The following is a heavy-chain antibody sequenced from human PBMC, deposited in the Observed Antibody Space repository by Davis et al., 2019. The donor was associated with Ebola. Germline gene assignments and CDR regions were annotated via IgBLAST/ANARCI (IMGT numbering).Heavy chain of an antibody. V-gene: IGHV3-23*01. CDR1: GFTFSSYW. D-gene: IGHD1-20*01. Sequence: GESLKISCAASGFTFSSYWMSWVRQAPGKGLEWVSAVSGSGGSTFYPDSVKGRFTISRDNSKDTVYLQMDSLRAEDTAIYYCAKGNLITGTDYFDYWGQGALVTVSS. CDR3: AKGNLITGTDYFDY. CDR2: VSGSGGST. J-gene: IGHJ4*02.